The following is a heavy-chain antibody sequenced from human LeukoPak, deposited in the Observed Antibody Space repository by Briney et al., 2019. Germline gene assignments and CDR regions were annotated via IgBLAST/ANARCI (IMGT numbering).Heavy chain of an antibody. CDR2: INAYNGNT. CDR3: ARSGIVRGSVKNMDY. Sequence: ASVKVSCKASGYTFTRYGINWVRQAPGQGLEWMGWINAYNGNTKHAQTLQGRVTMTTDTSTSTAYIELRSLRSNDPAVYYWARSGIVRGSVKNMDYWGQGTLVTVSS. D-gene: IGHD3-10*01. J-gene: IGHJ4*02. CDR1: GYTFTRYG. V-gene: IGHV1-18*01.